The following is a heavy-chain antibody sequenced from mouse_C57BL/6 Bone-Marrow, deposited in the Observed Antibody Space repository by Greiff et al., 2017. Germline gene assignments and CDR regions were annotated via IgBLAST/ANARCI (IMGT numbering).Heavy chain of an antibody. CDR1: GFTFSDYG. D-gene: IGHD6-1*01. J-gene: IGHJ2*01. CDR3: ASLRRGYFDD. V-gene: IGHV5-15*04. Sequence: EVKLVESGGGLVQPGGSLKLSCAASGFTFSDYGMAWVRQAPRKRPEWVAFISNLAYSIYYADTVTGRFTISRENAKNTLYLEMSSLRSEDTAMYDCASLRRGYFDDWGQGTTLTVSS. CDR2: ISNLAYSI.